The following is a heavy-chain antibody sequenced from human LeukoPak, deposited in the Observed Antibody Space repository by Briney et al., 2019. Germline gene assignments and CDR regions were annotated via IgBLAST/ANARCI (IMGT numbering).Heavy chain of an antibody. V-gene: IGHV1-2*02. CDR2: INPNSGGT. D-gene: IGHD2-2*01. CDR3: ARASHAAARFNWFDP. CDR1: VYTFTGYY. Sequence: GASVTVSYKASVYTFTGYYMHWVRQAPGQGLEWMGWINPNSGGTNYAQKFQGRVTMTRDTSISTAYMELSRLRSDDTAVYYCARASHAAARFNWFDPWGQGTLVTVSS. J-gene: IGHJ5*02.